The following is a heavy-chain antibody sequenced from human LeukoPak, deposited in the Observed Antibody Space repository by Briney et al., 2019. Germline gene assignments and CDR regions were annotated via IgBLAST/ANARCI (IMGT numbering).Heavy chain of an antibody. V-gene: IGHV4-39*01. CDR1: GGSISGSGYY. D-gene: IGHD2-2*01. Sequence: SETLSLTCSVSGGSISGSGYYWPWIRQPPGKGLEWIGNIYDSGNTYYNPSLKSRVTISVDTSKNQFSLELNSVTAADTAVYFCARRCRSTSCYHYWGQGTLVTVSS. CDR2: IYDSGNT. J-gene: IGHJ4*02. CDR3: ARRCRSTSCYHY.